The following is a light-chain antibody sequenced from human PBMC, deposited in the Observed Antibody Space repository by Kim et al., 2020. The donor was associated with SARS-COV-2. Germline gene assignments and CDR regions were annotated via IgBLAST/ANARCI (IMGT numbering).Light chain of an antibody. CDR2: EDT. Sequence: QSALTQPAPVSGSPGQSITISCTGTSSDVGNYNLVSWYQHHPGKAPKLMIYEDTKRPSGVSNRFSGSKSGNTVSLTISGLQAEDEADYYCCSYAGSTTWVFGGGTQLTVL. V-gene: IGLV2-23*01. CDR1: SSDVGNYNL. J-gene: IGLJ3*02. CDR3: CSYAGSTTWV.